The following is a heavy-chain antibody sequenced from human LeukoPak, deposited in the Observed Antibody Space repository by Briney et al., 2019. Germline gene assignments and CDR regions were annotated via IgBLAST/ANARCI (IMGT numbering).Heavy chain of an antibody. CDR1: GFTFRSYW. Sequence: VGSLRLSCVPSGFTFRSYWMHWVRHAPGKGLMWVSRISGDGYSTDYADSVKGRFTTSRDNAMNSVFLQMNSLGVDDTAVYYCGRAFPPLRTASAGDLWSEGTLVTVSS. CDR3: GRAFPPLRTASAGDL. V-gene: IGHV3-74*01. D-gene: IGHD3-16*01. CDR2: ISGDGYST. J-gene: IGHJ4*02.